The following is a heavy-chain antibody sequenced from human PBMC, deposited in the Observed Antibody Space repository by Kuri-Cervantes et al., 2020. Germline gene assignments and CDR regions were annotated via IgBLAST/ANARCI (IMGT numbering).Heavy chain of an antibody. D-gene: IGHD6-19*01. J-gene: IGHJ4*02. V-gene: IGHV3-23*01. CDR2: ISGSGGST. CDR1: GFTFSSYA. Sequence: LSLTCAASGFTFSSYAMSWVRQAPGKGLEWVSAISGSGGSTYYADSVKGRFTISRDNSKNTLYLQMSSLRAEDTAVYYCAKDRRSSGWYGVPYYWGQGTLVTVSS. CDR3: AKDRRSSGWYGVPYY.